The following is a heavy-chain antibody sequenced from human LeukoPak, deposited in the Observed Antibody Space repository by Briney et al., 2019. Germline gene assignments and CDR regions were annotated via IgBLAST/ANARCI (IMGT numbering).Heavy chain of an antibody. CDR3: XXXRXXXXXXXXXXXXXXV. Sequence: PGGSLRLSCAASGFTFSSYAMSWVRQAPGKGLEWVSAISGSGGSTYYADSVKGRFTISRDNSKNTLDLQMNRLRAEDTAVYXXXXXRXXXXXXXXXXXXXXVWGQGTTVTVSS. CDR2: ISGSGGST. J-gene: IGHJ6*02. CDR1: GFTFSSYA. V-gene: IGHV3-23*01.